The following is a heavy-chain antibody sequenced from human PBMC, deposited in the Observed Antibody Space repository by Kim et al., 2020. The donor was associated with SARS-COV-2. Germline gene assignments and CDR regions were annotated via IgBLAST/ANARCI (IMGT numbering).Heavy chain of an antibody. J-gene: IGHJ6*02. Sequence: GRFTISRDNAKNTLYLQRNSLRAEDTAVYYCAKRIEYGGDSRFQYYYGMDVWGQGTTVTVSS. D-gene: IGHD2-21*02. V-gene: IGHV3-23*01. CDR3: AKRIEYGGDSRFQYYYGMDV.